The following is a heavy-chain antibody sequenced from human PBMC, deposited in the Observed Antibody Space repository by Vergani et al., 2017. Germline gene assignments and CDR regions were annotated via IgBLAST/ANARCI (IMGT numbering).Heavy chain of an antibody. J-gene: IGHJ4*02. CDR3: AKQYEYSSGWFDY. D-gene: IGHD6-19*01. CDR2: ISWNSGSI. V-gene: IGHV3-9*01. Sequence: EVQLVESGGGLVQPGRSLRLSCAASGFTFDDYAMHWVRQAPGKGLEWVSGISWNSGSIGYADSVKGRFTISRDNAKNSLYLQMNSLRAEDTALYYCAKQYEYSSGWFDYWGQGTLVTVSS. CDR1: GFTFDDYA.